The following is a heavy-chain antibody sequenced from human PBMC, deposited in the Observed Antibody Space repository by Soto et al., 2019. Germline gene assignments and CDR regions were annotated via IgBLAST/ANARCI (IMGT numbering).Heavy chain of an antibody. CDR2: ISSTTNYI. CDR1: GFTFTRYS. CDR3: ARESEDLTSNFDY. Sequence: GGSLRLSCAASGFTFTRYSMNWVRQAPGKGIEWVSSISSTTNYIYYGDSMKGRFTISRDNAKNSLYLEMNSLGAEDTAVYYCARESEDLTSNFDYWGQGTLVTVSS. V-gene: IGHV3-21*06. J-gene: IGHJ4*02.